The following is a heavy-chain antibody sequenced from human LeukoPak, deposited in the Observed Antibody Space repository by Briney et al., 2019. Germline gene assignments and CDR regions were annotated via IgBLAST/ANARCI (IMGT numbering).Heavy chain of an antibody. CDR1: GFTFSSYG. V-gene: IGHV3-33*06. Sequence: GESLRLSCAASGFTFSSYGMHWVRQAPGKGLEWVGVIWYDGSNKYYADFVKGRFTISRDNPKNTLLLQMNSLRAEDTAVYYCEKDHEEGPVDYWGQGTLVTVSS. J-gene: IGHJ4*02. CDR2: IWYDGSNK. CDR3: EKDHEEGPVDY.